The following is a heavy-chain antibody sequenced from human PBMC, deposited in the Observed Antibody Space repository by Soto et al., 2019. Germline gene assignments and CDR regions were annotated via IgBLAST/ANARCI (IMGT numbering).Heavy chain of an antibody. J-gene: IGHJ6*03. D-gene: IGHD3-3*01. CDR1: GFTFSSYG. V-gene: IGHV3-33*01. Sequence: GGSLRLSCAASGFTFSSYGMHWVRQAPGKGLEWVAVIWYDGSNKYYADSVKGRFTISSDNSKNTLYLQMNSLRAEDTAVYYCARDAVGVFGVVIKLRNYYYMDVWGKGTTVTVSS. CDR2: IWYDGSNK. CDR3: ARDAVGVFGVVIKLRNYYYMDV.